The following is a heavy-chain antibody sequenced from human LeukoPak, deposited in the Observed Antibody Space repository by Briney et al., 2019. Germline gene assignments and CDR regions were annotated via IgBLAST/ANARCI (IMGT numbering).Heavy chain of an antibody. CDR3: ARDIPHVRDFWSGSHAFDI. J-gene: IGHJ3*02. Sequence: ASVKVSCKASGYTFTSYGFSWVRQAPGQGLEWMGWISAYNGNTNYAQKLQGRVTMTTDTSTSTAYMELRSLRSDDTAVYYCARDIPHVRDFWSGSHAFDIWGQGTMVTVSS. CDR2: ISAYNGNT. D-gene: IGHD3-3*01. CDR1: GYTFTSYG. V-gene: IGHV1-18*01.